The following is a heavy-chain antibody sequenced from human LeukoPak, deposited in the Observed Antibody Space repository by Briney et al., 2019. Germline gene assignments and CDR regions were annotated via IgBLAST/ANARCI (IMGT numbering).Heavy chain of an antibody. Sequence: GGSLRLSCAASGFTFSSYSMNWVRQAPGKGLEWVSSISSSSSYIYYADSVKGRFTISRDNAKNSLYLQMNSLRAEDTAAYYCARGPSGYHNIGGQGTLVTVSS. CDR1: GFTFSSYS. D-gene: IGHD5-12*01. J-gene: IGHJ4*02. CDR3: ARGPSGYHNI. V-gene: IGHV3-21*01. CDR2: ISSSSSYI.